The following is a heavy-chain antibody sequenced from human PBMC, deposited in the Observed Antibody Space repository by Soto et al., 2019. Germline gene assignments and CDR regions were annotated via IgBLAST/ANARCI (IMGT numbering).Heavy chain of an antibody. Sequence: EVQLVESGGGLVKPGGSLRLSCISSGFTFRPYTMNWVRQAPGKGLEWVSGIRGFSPYTFYAESVKGRFTISRDNAKNSLYLQMNRLRAEDTAVYYCARDRGYDAHDYYYNAMDVWGQGTTVTVSS. CDR1: GFTFRPYT. CDR3: ARDRGYDAHDYYYNAMDV. V-gene: IGHV3-21*01. J-gene: IGHJ6*02. D-gene: IGHD2-15*01. CDR2: IRGFSPYT.